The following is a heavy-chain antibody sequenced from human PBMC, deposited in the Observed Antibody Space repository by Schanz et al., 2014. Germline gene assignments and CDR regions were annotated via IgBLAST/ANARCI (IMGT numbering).Heavy chain of an antibody. Sequence: QVQLVQSGAEVKKPGASVKVSCKASGYTFTTYYMLWVRQAPGQGLEWMGIINPSGGSTRYGQKFQGRVTFTADKSTSTAYMELSSLRSEDTAVYYCARGYGDSPTDFWGQGTLVTVSS. V-gene: IGHV1-46*01. CDR1: GYTFTTYY. CDR2: INPSGGST. J-gene: IGHJ4*02. CDR3: ARGYGDSPTDF. D-gene: IGHD4-17*01.